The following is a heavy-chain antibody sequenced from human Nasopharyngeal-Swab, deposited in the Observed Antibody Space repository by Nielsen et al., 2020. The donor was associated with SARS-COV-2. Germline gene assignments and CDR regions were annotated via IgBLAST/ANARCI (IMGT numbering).Heavy chain of an antibody. V-gene: IGHV5-10-1*01. CDR3: ARNPGRAWNDY. Sequence: GESLKISCKGSGYSFTSSWLHWVRQMPGKGLEWIGRIDPDDSYTYYSPSFQGHVTISADKSISTAYLQWSSLKASDTAMYYCARNPGRAWNDYWGQGTL. J-gene: IGHJ4*02. CDR1: GYSFTSSW. CDR2: IDPDDSYT. D-gene: IGHD1-1*01.